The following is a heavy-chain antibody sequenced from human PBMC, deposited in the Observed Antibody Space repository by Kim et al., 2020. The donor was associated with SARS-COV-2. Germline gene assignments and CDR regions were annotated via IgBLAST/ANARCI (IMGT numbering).Heavy chain of an antibody. CDR1: GFTVSSNY. D-gene: IGHD5-18*01. J-gene: IGHJ6*02. CDR2: IYSGGST. Sequence: GGSLRLSCAASGFTVSSNYMSWVRQAPGKGLEWVSVIYSGGSTYYADSVKGRFTISRHNSKNTLYLQMNSLRAEDTAVYYCAGTPGYSYGPSYYYYYGMDVWGQGTTVTVSS. V-gene: IGHV3-53*04. CDR3: AGTPGYSYGPSYYYYYGMDV.